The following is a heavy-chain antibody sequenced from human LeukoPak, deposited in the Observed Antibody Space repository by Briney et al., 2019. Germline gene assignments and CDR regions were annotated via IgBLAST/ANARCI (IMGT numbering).Heavy chain of an antibody. D-gene: IGHD6-13*01. J-gene: IGHJ4*02. Sequence: PSETLSLTCAVSGGSISSSNWWSWVRQPPGKGLEWIGEIYHSGSTNYNPSLKSRVTISVDKSKNQFSLKLSSVTAADKAVYYCARNNGYSSSWSLLDYWGQGTLVTVSS. V-gene: IGHV4-4*02. CDR2: IYHSGST. CDR1: GGSISSSNW. CDR3: ARNNGYSSSWSLLDY.